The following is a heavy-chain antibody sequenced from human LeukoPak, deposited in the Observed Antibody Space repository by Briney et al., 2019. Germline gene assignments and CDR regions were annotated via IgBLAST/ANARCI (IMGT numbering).Heavy chain of an antibody. V-gene: IGHV3-23*01. CDR3: AKNGEPHYYMDV. D-gene: IGHD1-14*01. CDR2: ISGSGGST. J-gene: IGHJ6*03. CDR1: GFTFSSYG. Sequence: PGRSLRLSCAASGFTFSSYGMHWVRQAPGKGLEWVSAISGSGGSTYYADSVKGRFTISRDSSKKTVYLQMNSLRAEDTAVYYCAKNGEPHYYMDVLGKGTTVTVSS.